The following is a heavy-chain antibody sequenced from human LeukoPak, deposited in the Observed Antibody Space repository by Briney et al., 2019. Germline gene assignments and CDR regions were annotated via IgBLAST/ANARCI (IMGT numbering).Heavy chain of an antibody. D-gene: IGHD6-13*01. J-gene: IGHJ4*02. Sequence: GGPLRLSCAASGFTFSSYSMNWVRQAPGKGLEWVSSISRSSSYIYYADSVKGRFTISRDNAKNSLYLQMNSLRAEDTAVYYCARGRGAAAGFDFDYWGQGTLVTVSS. CDR3: ARGRGAAAGFDFDY. CDR1: GFTFSSYS. V-gene: IGHV3-21*01. CDR2: ISRSSSYI.